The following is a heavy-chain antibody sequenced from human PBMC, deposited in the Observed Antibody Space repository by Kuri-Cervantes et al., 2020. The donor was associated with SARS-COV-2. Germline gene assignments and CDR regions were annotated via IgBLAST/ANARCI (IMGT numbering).Heavy chain of an antibody. D-gene: IGHD1-26*01. V-gene: IGHV4-38-2*02. Sequence: GSLRLPCTVSGHPIKTPFFWAWIRQSPGKGLEWMGSILHNGNTYYNPALKTRLIMSVDTSKIDFSLKLTSVTAADTAIYCCARVAGSESFHVYWGQGAPVTVSS. CDR1: GHPIKTPFF. CDR3: ARVAGSESFHVY. J-gene: IGHJ4*02. CDR2: ILHNGNT.